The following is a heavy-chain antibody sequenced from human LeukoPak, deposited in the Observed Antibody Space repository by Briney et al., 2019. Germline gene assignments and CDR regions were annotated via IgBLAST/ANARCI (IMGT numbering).Heavy chain of an antibody. D-gene: IGHD2-15*01. V-gene: IGHV3-48*03. J-gene: IGHJ3*02. Sequence: GGSLRLSCAASGFTFSSYEMNWVRQAPGKGLEWVSYISSSGSTIYYSDSVKGRFTISRDNTKNSLYLQMNSLRAEDTAVYYCARDSIVDGAFDIWGQGTMVIVSS. CDR1: GFTFSSYE. CDR2: ISSSGSTI. CDR3: ARDSIVDGAFDI.